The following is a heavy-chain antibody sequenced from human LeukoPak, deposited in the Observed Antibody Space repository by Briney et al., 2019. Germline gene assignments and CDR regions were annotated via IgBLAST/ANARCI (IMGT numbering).Heavy chain of an antibody. V-gene: IGHV1-2*02. CDR2: INPNSGGT. CDR3: ARVPALGYDYVWGSYRPSPDYYGMDV. Sequence: PGASVKVSCKASGYTFTGYYMHWVRQAPGQGLEWMGWINPNSGGTNYAQKFQGRVTMTRDTSISTAYMELSRLRSDDTAVYYCARVPALGYDYVWGSYRPSPDYYGMDVWGQGTTVTVSS. J-gene: IGHJ6*02. CDR1: GYTFTGYY. D-gene: IGHD3-16*02.